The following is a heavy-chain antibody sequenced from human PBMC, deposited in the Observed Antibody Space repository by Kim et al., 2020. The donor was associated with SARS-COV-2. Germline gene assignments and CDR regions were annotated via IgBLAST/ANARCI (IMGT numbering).Heavy chain of an antibody. D-gene: IGHD3-16*01. Sequence: SQTLSLTCAISGDRVSSDSAAWNWIRQSPSRGLEWLGRTYYRSKWYVAYASSVKSRITINPDTSTNQFSLQLRSVTPDDTAIYYCAREDNGLRGSPFDVWGRGTLVIVSS. V-gene: IGHV6-1*01. CDR3: AREDNGLRGSPFDV. CDR1: GDRVSSDSAA. CDR2: TYYRSKWYV. J-gene: IGHJ2*01.